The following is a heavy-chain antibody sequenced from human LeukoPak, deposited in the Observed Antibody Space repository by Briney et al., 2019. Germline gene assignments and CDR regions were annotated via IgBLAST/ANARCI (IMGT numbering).Heavy chain of an antibody. CDR3: AGDNYAGANWFDP. CDR1: GGTFSSYA. D-gene: IGHD1-7*01. Sequence: SVKVSCKASGGTFSSYAISWVRQAPGQGLEWMGGIIPIFGTANYAQKFQGRVTITTDESTSTACMELSSLRSEDTAVYYCAGDNYAGANWFDPWGQGTLVTVSS. CDR2: IIPIFGTA. V-gene: IGHV1-69*05. J-gene: IGHJ5*02.